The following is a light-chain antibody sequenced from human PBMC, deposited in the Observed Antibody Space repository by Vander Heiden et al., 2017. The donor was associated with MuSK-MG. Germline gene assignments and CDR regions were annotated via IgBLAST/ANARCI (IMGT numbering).Light chain of an antibody. Sequence: QSALTQPASVSGSPGQSITISCTGTSSDVGGYNYVSWYQHHPGKAPKLMIFEVSNRPSGVSDRFSGSKSVNTASLTISGLQADDEADYYCRSYTSRSTYVFGTGSKVTVL. CDR3: RSYTSRSTYV. J-gene: IGLJ1*01. V-gene: IGLV2-14*01. CDR1: SSDVGGYNY. CDR2: EVS.